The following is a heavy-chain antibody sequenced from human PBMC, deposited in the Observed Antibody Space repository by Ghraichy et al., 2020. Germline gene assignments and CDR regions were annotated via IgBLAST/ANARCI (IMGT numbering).Heavy chain of an antibody. D-gene: IGHD2-15*01. V-gene: IGHV4-39*01. J-gene: IGHJ3*02. CDR1: GGSISSSSYY. CDR2: IYYSGST. Sequence: SETLSLTCTVSGGSISSSSYYWGWIRQPPGKGLEWIGSIYYSGSTYYNPSLKSRVTISVDTSKNQFSLKLSSVTAADTAVYYCARHLLGYCSGGSCYRCAFDIWGQGTMVTVSS. CDR3: ARHLLGYCSGGSCYRCAFDI.